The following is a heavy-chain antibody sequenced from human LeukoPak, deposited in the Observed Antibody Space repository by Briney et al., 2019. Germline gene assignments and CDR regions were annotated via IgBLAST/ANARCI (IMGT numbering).Heavy chain of an antibody. D-gene: IGHD6-13*01. J-gene: IGHJ6*03. CDR3: ARSGIAAAGTPQGIYYYYYMDV. V-gene: IGHV1-2*06. CDR1: GYTFTGYY. CDR2: INPNSGGT. Sequence: GASVKVSCKASGYTFTGYYMHWVRQAPGQGLEWMGRINPNSGGTNYAQEFQGRVTMTRDTSISTAYMELSRLRSDDTAVYYCARSGIAAAGTPQGIYYYYYMDVWGKGTTVTVSS.